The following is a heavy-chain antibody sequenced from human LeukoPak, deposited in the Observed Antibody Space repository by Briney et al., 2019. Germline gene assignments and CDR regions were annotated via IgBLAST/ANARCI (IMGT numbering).Heavy chain of an antibody. Sequence: PGGSLRLSCDASGFTVNSYAMSWVRQAPGKGLEWVSGISASGANTYYADSVKGRFTISRDDSKNPVYLQLNRLRADDTADYHCTKGGRRHYGDYVAFWGQGTIVTVSS. D-gene: IGHD4-17*01. V-gene: IGHV3-23*01. CDR3: TKGGRRHYGDYVAF. J-gene: IGHJ4*02. CDR2: ISASGANT. CDR1: GFTVNSYA.